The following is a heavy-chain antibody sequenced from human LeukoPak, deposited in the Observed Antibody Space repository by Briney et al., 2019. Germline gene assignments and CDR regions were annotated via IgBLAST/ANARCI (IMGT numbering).Heavy chain of an antibody. CDR3: AREPYDSSGYQLNLIDY. CDR2: INTNTGNP. D-gene: IGHD3-22*01. V-gene: IGHV7-4-1*02. CDR1: GYTFTSYA. J-gene: IGHJ4*02. Sequence: GASVKVSCKASGYTFTSYAMNWVRQAPGQGLEWMGWINTNTGNPTYAQGFTGRFVFSLDTSVSTAYLQISSLKAEDTAVYYCAREPYDSSGYQLNLIDYWGQGTLVTVSS.